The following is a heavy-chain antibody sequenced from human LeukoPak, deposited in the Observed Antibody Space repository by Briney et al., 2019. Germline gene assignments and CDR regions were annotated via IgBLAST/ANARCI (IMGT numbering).Heavy chain of an antibody. CDR2: INHSGST. Sequence: PSETLSLTCAVYGGSFSGYYWSWIRQPPGKGLEWIGEINHSGSTNYNPSLKSRVSISVDTSKNQFSLKLSSVTAADTAVYYCARELVPDYYYYYYHMDVWGKGTTVTVS. CDR3: ARELVPDYYYYYYHMDV. J-gene: IGHJ6*03. V-gene: IGHV4-34*01. D-gene: IGHD2-21*02. CDR1: GGSFSGYY.